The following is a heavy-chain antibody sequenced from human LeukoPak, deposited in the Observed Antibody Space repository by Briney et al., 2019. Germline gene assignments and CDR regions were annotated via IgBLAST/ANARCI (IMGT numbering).Heavy chain of an antibody. V-gene: IGHV3-64*01. J-gene: IGHJ4*02. Sequence: GGSLRLSCAASGFIFSSHSMHWVRQAPGKGLEYVSGIRSNGGSTYYAQSVKGRFTISRDNSKNTVELQTGSLRAEDMAVYYCARRGSGWEFDYWGQGTLVTVSS. D-gene: IGHD6-19*01. CDR2: IRSNGGST. CDR3: ARRGSGWEFDY. CDR1: GFIFSSHS.